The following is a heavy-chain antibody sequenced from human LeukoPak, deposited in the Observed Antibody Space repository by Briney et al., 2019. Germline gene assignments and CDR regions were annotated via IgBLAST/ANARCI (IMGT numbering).Heavy chain of an antibody. D-gene: IGHD3-3*01. J-gene: IGHJ4*02. CDR2: MNPNSGNT. CDR1: GYTFTSYD. Sequence: ASVKVSCKASGYTFTSYDINWVRQATGQGLEWMGWMNPNSGNTGYAQKFQGRVTMTRNTSISTAYMELSSLRSEDTAVYYCARGRRSITIFGVATYYFDYWGQGTLVTVSS. CDR3: ARGRRSITIFGVATYYFDY. V-gene: IGHV1-8*01.